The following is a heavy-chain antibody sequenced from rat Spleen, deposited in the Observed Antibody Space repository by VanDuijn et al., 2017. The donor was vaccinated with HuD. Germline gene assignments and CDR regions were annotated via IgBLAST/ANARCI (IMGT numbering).Heavy chain of an antibody. Sequence: EVQLVESGGGLVQPGRSLKLSCVASGFTFSSFTMAWVRQAPKKGLEWVASISPSGSSIYYRDSVMGRFTISRDDAKNTQSLQMDSLRSEDTATYYCARSRVYDYWGQGVMVTVSS. D-gene: IGHD1-4*01. CDR1: GFTFSSFT. CDR2: ISPSGSSI. CDR3: ARSRVYDY. V-gene: IGHV5S13*01. J-gene: IGHJ2*01.